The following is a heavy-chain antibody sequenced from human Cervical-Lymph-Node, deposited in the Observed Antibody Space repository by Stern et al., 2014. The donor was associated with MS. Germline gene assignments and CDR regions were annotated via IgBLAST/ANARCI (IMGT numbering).Heavy chain of an antibody. J-gene: IGHJ5*02. V-gene: IGHV4-59*11. Sequence: QVQLGQSGPGLVKPSETLSLSCSVSGGSIRSHSWNWIRQPPGKGLEWIGSVYYGGSANHKSSLKSRVTISLDTSRNQLLLNLTSVTAADTAVYYCARQTGNSDWFDPWGRGTPVTVSS. CDR3: ARQTGNSDWFDP. CDR2: VYYGGSA. D-gene: IGHD1-1*01. CDR1: GGSIRSHS.